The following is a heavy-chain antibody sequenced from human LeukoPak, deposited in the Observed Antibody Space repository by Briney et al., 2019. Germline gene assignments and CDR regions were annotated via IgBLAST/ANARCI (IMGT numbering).Heavy chain of an antibody. CDR1: GYTLTELS. Sequence: ASVKDSCKVSGYTLTELSMHWVRQAPGKGLERMGGFDPEDGEKIYAQKLQGRVTMTEDTSTDTAYMELSSLRSEDTAVYYCATDRLYYDSRGYHPVFDYWGQGTLVTVSS. CDR3: ATDRLYYDSRGYHPVFDY. D-gene: IGHD3-22*01. CDR2: FDPEDGEK. J-gene: IGHJ4*02. V-gene: IGHV1-24*01.